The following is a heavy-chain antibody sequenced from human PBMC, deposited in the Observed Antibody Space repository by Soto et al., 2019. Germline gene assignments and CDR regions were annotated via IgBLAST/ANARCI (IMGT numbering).Heavy chain of an antibody. V-gene: IGHV3-9*01. D-gene: IGHD5-12*01. J-gene: IGHJ4*02. CDR3: AKDRGYSCYGQKDY. Sequence: EVQLVESGGGLVQPGSSLRLSCAASGFTFDDYAMHWVRQAPGKGLEWVSGISWNSGSIGYADSVKGRFTISRDNAKNSLYLQLNSLRAEDTALYYCAKDRGYSCYGQKDYWGQGTLVTVSS. CDR2: ISWNSGSI. CDR1: GFTFDDYA.